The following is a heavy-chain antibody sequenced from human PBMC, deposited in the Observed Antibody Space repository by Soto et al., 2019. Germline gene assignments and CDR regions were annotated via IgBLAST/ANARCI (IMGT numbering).Heavy chain of an antibody. CDR3: ASTVDTPMVGGGGENAFDI. V-gene: IGHV5-10-1*01. CDR1: GYSFTSYW. CDR2: IDPSDSYT. Sequence: LGESLKISCNGSGYSFTSYWISWVRQMPGKGLEWMGRIDPSDSYTNYSPSFQGHVTISADKSISTAYLQWSSLKASDTAMYYCASTVDTPMVGGGGENAFDIWGQGTMVPV. J-gene: IGHJ3*02. D-gene: IGHD5-18*01.